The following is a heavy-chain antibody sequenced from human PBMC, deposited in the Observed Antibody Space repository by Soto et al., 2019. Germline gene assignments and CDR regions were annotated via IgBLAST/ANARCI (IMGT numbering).Heavy chain of an antibody. D-gene: IGHD2-15*01. J-gene: IGHJ6*03. Sequence: EVPLVESGGGFVQPGGSLSLSCAASGFTFSNYWMYWVRQAPGAGLVWVSRINSGGSVLSYTDSVKGRLTISRDNVKNPLYLQMASLRAEDTAVYYCARGDCVGGTCYSLAGSFYYYMDVWGKGTMVTVSS. CDR2: INSGGSVL. CDR3: ARGDCVGGTCYSLAGSFYYYMDV. V-gene: IGHV3-74*01. CDR1: GFTFSNYW.